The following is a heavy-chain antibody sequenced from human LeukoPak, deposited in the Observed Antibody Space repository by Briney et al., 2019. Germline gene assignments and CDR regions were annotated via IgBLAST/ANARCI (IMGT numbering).Heavy chain of an antibody. CDR2: IRGSGGST. J-gene: IGHJ4*02. CDR1: GLTFSSYA. CDR3: AKDSSSCYILRKDS. D-gene: IGHD6-13*01. Sequence: GGSLRLSCAVSGLTFSSYAMSWVRQAQGKGLEWVSAIRGSGGSTYYADSVKGRFTISRDNSKNTLYLQMDSLRAEDTAVYYCAKDSSSCYILRKDSCGQGTLVSVSS. V-gene: IGHV3-23*01.